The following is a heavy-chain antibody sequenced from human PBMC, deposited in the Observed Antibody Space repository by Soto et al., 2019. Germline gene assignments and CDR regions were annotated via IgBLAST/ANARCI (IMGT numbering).Heavy chain of an antibody. D-gene: IGHD2-21*02. J-gene: IGHJ4*02. CDR1: GGSISDSTFY. Sequence: SETLSLTCSVSGGSISDSTFYWGWIRQTPGKGLEWIGSVLHTGNTYYSPSFKSRLSISVDTSQNHFSLRLNAATAADTAVYYCDAVTAVRPILDYRGQGVLVTVSS. V-gene: IGHV4-39*02. CDR2: VLHTGNT. CDR3: DAVTAVRPILDY.